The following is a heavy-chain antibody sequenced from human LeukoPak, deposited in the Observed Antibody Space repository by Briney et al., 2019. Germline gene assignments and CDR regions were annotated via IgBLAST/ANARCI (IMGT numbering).Heavy chain of an antibody. V-gene: IGHV4-61*02. CDR1: GGSISSGSYY. Sequence: PSETLSLTCTVSGGSISSGSYYWSWIRQPAGKGLEWIGRIYTSGSTNYNPSLKSRVTISVDTSKNQFSLKLSSVTAADTAVYYCARSGLLWFGELLGYWGQGTLVTVSS. CDR3: ARSGLLWFGELLGY. J-gene: IGHJ4*02. D-gene: IGHD3-10*01. CDR2: IYTSGST.